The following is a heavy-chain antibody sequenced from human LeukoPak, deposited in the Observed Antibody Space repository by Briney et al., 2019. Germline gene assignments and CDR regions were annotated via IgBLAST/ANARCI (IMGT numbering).Heavy chain of an antibody. CDR2: IYTSGST. V-gene: IGHV4-4*07. D-gene: IGHD6-19*01. Sequence: SETLSLTCTVSGGSISSYYWSRIRQPAGKGLEWIGRIYTSGSTNYNPSLKSRVTMSVDTSKNQFSLKLSSVTAADTAVYYCARDESPYSSGWSGRYYYMDVWGKGTTVTVSS. J-gene: IGHJ6*03. CDR1: GGSISSYY. CDR3: ARDESPYSSGWSGRYYYMDV.